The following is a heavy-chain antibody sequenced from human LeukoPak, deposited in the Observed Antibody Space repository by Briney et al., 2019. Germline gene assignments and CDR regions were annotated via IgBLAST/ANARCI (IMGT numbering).Heavy chain of an antibody. J-gene: IGHJ6*02. Sequence: ASVKVSCKASAYTFTDYYIHWVRQAPGQGPEWMGWINPKSGGTEYAQKFQGWVTMTRDTSISTAYMELTRLTSDDTAVYYCGRGRPISMVVVIESYGMDVWGQGTTVTVSS. CDR2: INPKSGGT. V-gene: IGHV1-2*04. CDR3: GRGRPISMVVVIESYGMDV. D-gene: IGHD3-22*01. CDR1: AYTFTDYY.